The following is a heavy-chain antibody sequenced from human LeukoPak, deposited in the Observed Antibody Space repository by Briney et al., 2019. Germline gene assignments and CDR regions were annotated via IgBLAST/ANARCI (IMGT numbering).Heavy chain of an antibody. D-gene: IGHD3-10*01. CDR2: IYTSGST. V-gene: IGHV4-4*07. J-gene: IGHJ3*02. Sequence: SETLSLTCTVSGGSISSYYWSWIRQPAGKGLEWIGRIYTSGSTNYNPSLKSRVTMSVDASKNQFSLKLSSVTAADTAVYYCARGGRRFGEFLDAFDIWGQGTMVTVSS. CDR3: ARGGRRFGEFLDAFDI. CDR1: GGSISSYY.